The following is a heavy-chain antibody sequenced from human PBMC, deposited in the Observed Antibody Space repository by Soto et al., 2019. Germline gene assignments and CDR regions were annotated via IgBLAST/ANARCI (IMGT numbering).Heavy chain of an antibody. V-gene: IGHV1-69*02. CDR3: AFFEGKNSSGWLPFDY. CDR1: GGTFSSYT. CDR2: IIPILGIA. J-gene: IGHJ4*02. Sequence: AASVKVSCKASGGTFSSYTISWVRQAPGQGLEWMGRIIPILGIANYAQKFQGRVTITADKSTSTAYMELSSLRSEDTAVYYCAFFEGKNSSGWLPFDYWGQGTLVTVSS. D-gene: IGHD6-19*01.